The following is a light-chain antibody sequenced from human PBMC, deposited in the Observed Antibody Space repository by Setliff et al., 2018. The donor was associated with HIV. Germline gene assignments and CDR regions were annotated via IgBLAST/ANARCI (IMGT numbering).Light chain of an antibody. CDR2: NVD. CDR3: SSYSINNLYV. Sequence: ALTQPASVSGSPGQSITISCTGTSSDIGSSKFVSWYQQHPGKAPKVMIYNVDKRPSGVSNRFSGSKPGNTASLTISGLQIEDEADYFCSSYSINNLYVFASGTKVTVL. CDR1: SSDIGSSKF. V-gene: IGLV2-14*03. J-gene: IGLJ1*01.